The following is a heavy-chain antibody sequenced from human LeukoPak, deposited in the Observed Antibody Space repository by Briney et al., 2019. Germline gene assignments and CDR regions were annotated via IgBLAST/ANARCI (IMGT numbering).Heavy chain of an antibody. CDR3: ARLGPPEHYYYYMDV. V-gene: IGHV4-61*02. Sequence: PSQTLSLTCTVSGGSISSGSYCWSWIRQPAGKGLEWIGRIYTSGSTNYNPSLKSRVTISVDTSKNQFSLKLSSVTAADTAVYYCARLGPPEHYYYYMDVWGKGTAVTVSS. D-gene: IGHD1-26*01. J-gene: IGHJ6*03. CDR2: IYTSGST. CDR1: GGSISSGSYC.